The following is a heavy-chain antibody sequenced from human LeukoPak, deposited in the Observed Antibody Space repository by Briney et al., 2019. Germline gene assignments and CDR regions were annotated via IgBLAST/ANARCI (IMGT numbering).Heavy chain of an antibody. Sequence: GGSLRLSCAASGFTFTNSWMHWVRQAPGKGLVWVSRXNXXXXXXXXAXXXXXRFTISRDNAKNTLYLQMNSLSAEDTALYFXXXDYPPYLGQGTLVTXSA. D-gene: IGHD3-16*01. CDR1: GFTFTNSW. CDR3: XXDYPPY. CDR2: XNXXXXXX. V-gene: IGHV3-74*01. J-gene: IGHJ4*02.